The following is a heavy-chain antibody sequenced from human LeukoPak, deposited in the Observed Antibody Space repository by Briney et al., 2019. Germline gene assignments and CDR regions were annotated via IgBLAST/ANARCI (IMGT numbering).Heavy chain of an antibody. CDR3: ARDQGTYSSSWYSPLDY. J-gene: IGHJ4*02. CDR2: IIPILGIA. V-gene: IGHV1-69*04. CDR1: GGTFSSYA. D-gene: IGHD6-13*01. Sequence: ASVKVSCKASGGTFSSYAISWVRQAPGQGLEWMGRIIPILGIANYAQKFQGRVTITADKSTSTAYMELSSLRSEDTAVYYCARDQGTYSSSWYSPLDYWGQGTLVTVSS.